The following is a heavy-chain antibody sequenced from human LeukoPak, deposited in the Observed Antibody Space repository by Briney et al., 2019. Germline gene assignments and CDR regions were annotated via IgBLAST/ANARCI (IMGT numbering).Heavy chain of an antibody. J-gene: IGHJ4*02. CDR3: ARGIAVAAMGDY. CDR1: GGSISSYY. D-gene: IGHD6-19*01. Sequence: SETLSLTCTVSGGSISSYYWSWLRQPPGKGLEWIGYIYYSGSTNYNPSLKSRVTISVDTSKNQFSLKLSSVTAADTAVYYCARGIAVAAMGDYWGQGTLVTVSS. CDR2: IYYSGST. V-gene: IGHV4-59*01.